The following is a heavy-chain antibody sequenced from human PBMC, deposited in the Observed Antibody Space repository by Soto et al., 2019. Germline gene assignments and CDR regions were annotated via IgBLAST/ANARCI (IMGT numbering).Heavy chain of an antibody. CDR1: GFTFSDYY. V-gene: IGHV3-11*01. CDR3: ARARLYSSSWYEVGSWFDP. J-gene: IGHJ5*02. CDR2: ISSSGSTI. D-gene: IGHD6-13*01. Sequence: QVQLVESGGGLVKPGGSLRLSCAASGFTFSDYYMSWIRQAPGKGLEWVSYISSSGSTIYYAASVKGRFAISRDNAKNSLYLQMNSLRAEDTAVYYCARARLYSSSWYEVGSWFDPWGKGTLVTVSS.